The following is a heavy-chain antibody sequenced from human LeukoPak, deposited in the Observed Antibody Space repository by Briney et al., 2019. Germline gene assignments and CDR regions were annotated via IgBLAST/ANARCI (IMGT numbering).Heavy chain of an antibody. CDR3: AITPHYCSGGSCYSGAFDI. D-gene: IGHD2-15*01. V-gene: IGHV4-39*07. CDR1: GGSISRSSYY. CDR2: ICYTGSA. Sequence: SETLSLTCTVSGGSISRSSYYWGWIRQPPGKGLERNGSICYTGSAYYNPSLKSRVTISVDTSKNQFSLKLSSVTAADTAVYYCAITPHYCSGGSCYSGAFDIWGQGTMVTVSS. J-gene: IGHJ3*02.